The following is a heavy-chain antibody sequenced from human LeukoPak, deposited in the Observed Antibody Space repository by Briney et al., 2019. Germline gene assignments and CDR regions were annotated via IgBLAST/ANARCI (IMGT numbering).Heavy chain of an antibody. D-gene: IGHD3-22*01. CDR3: ARDFITTYYYDSSGYYPGY. V-gene: IGHV4-39*02. CDR2: IYYSGIT. CDR1: GGSISSSSYY. J-gene: IGHJ4*02. Sequence: PSETLSLTCTVSGGSISSSSYYWGWIRQSPGEGLEWIGNIYYSGITYYNPSLKSRVTISVDTSKNQFSLKLSSVTAADTAVYYCARDFITTYYYDSSGYYPGYWGQGTLVTVSS.